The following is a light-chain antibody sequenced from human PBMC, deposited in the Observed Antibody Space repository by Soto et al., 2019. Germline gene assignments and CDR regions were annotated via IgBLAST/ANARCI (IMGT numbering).Light chain of an antibody. V-gene: IGKV1-6*01. CDR3: LQDYSYPYT. J-gene: IGKJ2*01. CDR2: AAS. Sequence: AIQMTQSPSSLSTSVGDRVTITCRASQGIRNDLGWYQQKPGKAPKLLIYAASKLQSGVPSRFIGSGSGAEFTLTITSLQPEDFATYFCLQDYSYPYTFGQGTELEI. CDR1: QGIRND.